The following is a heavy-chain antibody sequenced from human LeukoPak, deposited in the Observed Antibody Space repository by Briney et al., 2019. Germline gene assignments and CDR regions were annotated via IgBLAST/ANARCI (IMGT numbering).Heavy chain of an antibody. CDR2: IYYSGST. CDR1: GGSISSYY. D-gene: IGHD6-13*01. J-gene: IGHJ4*02. V-gene: IGHV4-59*08. Sequence: PSETLSLTCTVSGGSISSYYWSWIRQPPGKGLEWIGYIYYSGSTNYNPSLKSRVTISVDTSKNQFSLKLNSVTAADTAVYHCARGPRYSSSWYYFDDWGQGTLVIVSS. CDR3: ARGPRYSSSWYYFDD.